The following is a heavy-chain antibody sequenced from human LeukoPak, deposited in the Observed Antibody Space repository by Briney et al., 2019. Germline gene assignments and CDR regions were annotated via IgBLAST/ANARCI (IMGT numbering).Heavy chain of an antibody. Sequence: KPSETLSLTGTVSGGSVNSSYWSWVRQPPAKGLEWIGFISNSGSTNYSPSFTRRLTISVDTSKNQVSLRLTSVTAADTAVYYCARHARGYSFGAWFDPWGQGVLVTVSS. D-gene: IGHD5-12*01. J-gene: IGHJ5*02. CDR1: GGSVNSSY. V-gene: IGHV4-59*02. CDR3: ARHARGYSFGAWFDP. CDR2: ISNSGST.